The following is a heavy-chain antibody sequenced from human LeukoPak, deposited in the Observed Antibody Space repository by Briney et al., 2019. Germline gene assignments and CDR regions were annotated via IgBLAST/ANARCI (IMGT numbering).Heavy chain of an antibody. V-gene: IGHV3-20*04. J-gene: IGHJ3*02. CDR2: INWNGGST. Sequence: GGSLRLSCAASGFTCDDYGMSWFRQAPGKGLEWVSGINWNGGSTGYADSVKGRFTISRDNAKNSLYLQMNSLRAEDTALYYCARDIGYWGAFDIWGQGTMVTVSS. CDR3: ARDIGYWGAFDI. CDR1: GFTCDDYG. D-gene: IGHD7-27*01.